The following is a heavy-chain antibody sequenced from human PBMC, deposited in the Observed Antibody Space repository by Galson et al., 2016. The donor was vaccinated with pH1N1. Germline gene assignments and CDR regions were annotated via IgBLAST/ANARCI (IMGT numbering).Heavy chain of an antibody. CDR2: INPNSGGT. V-gene: IGHV1-2*06. J-gene: IGHJ3*02. D-gene: IGHD1-26*01. CDR1: GYTFTGYY. Sequence: SVKVSCKASGYTFTGYYMHWVRQAPGQGLEWMGRINPNSGGTNYAQKFQGRVTMTRDKSISTAYMELSRLRGDDTAVYYCARVYSRGGTYSPDAFDIWGQGTMVTVSS. CDR3: ARVYSRGGTYSPDAFDI.